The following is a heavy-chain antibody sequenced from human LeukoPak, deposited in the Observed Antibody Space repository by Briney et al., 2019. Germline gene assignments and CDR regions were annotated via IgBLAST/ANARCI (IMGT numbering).Heavy chain of an antibody. J-gene: IGHJ3*02. Sequence: PSETLSLTCSVSGTSITPYSWSWIRQPPGRGLEWIGYFYTSGNTHQNPSLKSRVTMSIDASKNQFSLRLSSMTAADTVVYYCARHRAEMATITDDTFDMWGQGTMVTVSS. CDR2: FYTSGNT. CDR3: ARHRAEMATITDDTFDM. CDR1: GTSITPYS. V-gene: IGHV4-4*09. D-gene: IGHD5-24*01.